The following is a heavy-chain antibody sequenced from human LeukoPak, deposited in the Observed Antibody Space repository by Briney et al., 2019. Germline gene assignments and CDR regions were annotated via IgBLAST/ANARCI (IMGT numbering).Heavy chain of an antibody. CDR2: IYYSGST. D-gene: IGHD4-23*01. CDR3: ARAYYDGNPDY. J-gene: IGHJ4*02. Sequence: SETLSLTCTVSGGSISSYYWSWIRQPPGKGLEWIGYIYYSGSTNYNPSLKSRVTISVDTSKNQFSLKLSSVTAADTAVYYCARAYYDGNPDYWGQGTLVTVSS. CDR1: GGSISSYY. V-gene: IGHV4-59*01.